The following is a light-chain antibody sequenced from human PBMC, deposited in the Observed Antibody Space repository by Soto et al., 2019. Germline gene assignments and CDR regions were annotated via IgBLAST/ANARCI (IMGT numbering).Light chain of an antibody. J-gene: IGKJ1*01. Sequence: EIVLTQSPGTLSLSPGERATLSCRASQSVSSSYLAWYQQKPGQAPRPHIYGASSRAIGIPDRFSGSGSGTDFTLTISRREPEDFAVYYCQQYGSSPWTFGQGTKVEIK. CDR2: GAS. CDR3: QQYGSSPWT. CDR1: QSVSSSY. V-gene: IGKV3-20*01.